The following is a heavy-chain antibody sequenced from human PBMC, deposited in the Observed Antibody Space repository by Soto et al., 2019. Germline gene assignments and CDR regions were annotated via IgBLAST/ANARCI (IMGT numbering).Heavy chain of an antibody. CDR3: ARGKLSDYVWGSYRYHFDY. D-gene: IGHD3-16*02. Sequence: SETLSLTCAVYGGFFSGYYWSWIRQPPGKGLEWIGEINHSGSTNYNPSLKSRVTISVDTSKNQFSLKLSSVTAADTAVYYCARGKLSDYVWGSYRYHFDYWGQGTVVTVSS. CDR1: GGFFSGYY. CDR2: INHSGST. V-gene: IGHV4-34*01. J-gene: IGHJ4*02.